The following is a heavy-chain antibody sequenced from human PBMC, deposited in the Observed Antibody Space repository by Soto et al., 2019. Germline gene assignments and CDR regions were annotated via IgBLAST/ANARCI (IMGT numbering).Heavy chain of an antibody. CDR3: TYGMDV. V-gene: IGHV1-3*01. CDR2: INADNGKI. CDR1: GYKFSTYV. J-gene: IGHJ6*02. Sequence: QVQLLQSGAEVKNPGASVKVSCKASGYKFSTYVVHWVRQAPGQRHEWMGWINADNGKIKYSQKFQDRVTITRDKSASTAYMELSSLRSEDTAVYYCTYGMDVWGQGTKVIVSS.